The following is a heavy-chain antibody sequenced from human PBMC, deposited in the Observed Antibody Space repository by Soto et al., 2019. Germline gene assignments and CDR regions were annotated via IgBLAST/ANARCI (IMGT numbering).Heavy chain of an antibody. CDR2: IYYTGST. J-gene: IGHJ6*02. CDR3: ARDQEVNYSNYGGTDYYYGMDV. CDR1: GGSISSGGYY. V-gene: IGHV4-31*03. Sequence: NPSETLSLTCTVSGGSISSGGYYWSWIRQHPGKGLEWIGYIYYTGSTYYNPSLKSRVSISVDTSKNQFSLKLSSVTAADTAIYYCARDQEVNYSNYGGTDYYYGMDVWGQGTTVTVSS. D-gene: IGHD4-4*01.